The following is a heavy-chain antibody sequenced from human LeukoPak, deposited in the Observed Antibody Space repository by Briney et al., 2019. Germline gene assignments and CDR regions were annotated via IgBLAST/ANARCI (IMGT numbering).Heavy chain of an antibody. CDR2: INPNSGGT. Sequence: APVKVSCKASGYTFTGYYMHWVRQAPGQGLEWMGWINPNSGGTNYAQKFQGRVTMTRDTSISTAYMELSRLRSDDTAVYYCARDRRYYYYGMDVWGQGTTVTVSS. CDR3: ARDRRYYYYGMDV. V-gene: IGHV1-2*02. J-gene: IGHJ6*02. CDR1: GYTFTGYY.